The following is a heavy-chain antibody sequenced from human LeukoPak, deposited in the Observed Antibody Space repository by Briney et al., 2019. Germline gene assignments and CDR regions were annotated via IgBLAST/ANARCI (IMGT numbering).Heavy chain of an antibody. CDR3: ARQGRPRYGDYHPGKYYYYYYMDV. V-gene: IGHV4-34*01. CDR2: INHSGST. J-gene: IGHJ6*03. D-gene: IGHD4-17*01. CDR1: GGSFSGYY. Sequence: ESSETLSLTCAVYGGSFSGYYWSWIRQPPGKGLEWIGEINHSGSTNYNPSLKSRVTISVDTSKNQFSLKLSSVTAADTAVYYCARQGRPRYGDYHPGKYYYYYYMDVWGKGTTVTISS.